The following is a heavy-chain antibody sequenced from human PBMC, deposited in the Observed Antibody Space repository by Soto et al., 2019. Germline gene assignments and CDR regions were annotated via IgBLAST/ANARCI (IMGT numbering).Heavy chain of an antibody. V-gene: IGHV7-4-1*01. CDR3: ARGVRSSSWYGDWFDP. Sequence: QVQLVQSGSELKKPGASVKVSCKASGYTFTSYAMNWVRQAPGQGLEWMGWINTNTGNPTYAQGFTGRFVFSLDTSVSTAYLQVCSLNAEDTAVYYCARGVRSSSWYGDWFDPWGQGTLVTVSS. D-gene: IGHD6-13*01. J-gene: IGHJ5*02. CDR2: INTNTGNP. CDR1: GYTFTSYA.